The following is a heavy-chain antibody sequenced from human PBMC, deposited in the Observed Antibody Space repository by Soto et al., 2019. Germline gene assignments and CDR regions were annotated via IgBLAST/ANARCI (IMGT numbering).Heavy chain of an antibody. Sequence: QVQLVQSGAEVKKPGASVKVSCKASGYTFTNYGISWVGQAPGQGLEWMGTISAYNGNTNYAQNLQGRVTMTTDTSTSTAYMDLRSLTSDDTAVYYCARTDSGDYVPPLNYWGQGTLVTVSS. CDR2: ISAYNGNT. CDR1: GYTFTNYG. V-gene: IGHV1-18*01. CDR3: ARTDSGDYVPPLNY. D-gene: IGHD4-17*01. J-gene: IGHJ4*02.